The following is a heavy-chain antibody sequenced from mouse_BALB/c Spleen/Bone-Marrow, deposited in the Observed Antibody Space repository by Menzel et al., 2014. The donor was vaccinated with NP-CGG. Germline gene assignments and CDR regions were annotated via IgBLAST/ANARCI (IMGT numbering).Heavy chain of an antibody. D-gene: IGHD4-1*01. CDR1: GFSLTSYG. CDR2: IWSDGST. CDR3: ARSGTDYAMDY. V-gene: IGHV2-6-2*01. Sequence: VKVVESGPDLVAPSQSLSLTCTVSGFSLTSYGLHWVRQPPGKGLEWLGVIWSDGSTTYKSALKSRLSISKDNSKRQVLLKMNSLQTDDTAMYYCARSGTDYAMDYWGQGTSVTVSS. J-gene: IGHJ4*01.